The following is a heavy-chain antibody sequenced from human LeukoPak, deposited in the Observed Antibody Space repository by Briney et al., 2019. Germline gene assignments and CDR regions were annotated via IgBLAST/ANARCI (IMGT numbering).Heavy chain of an antibody. J-gene: IGHJ4*02. CDR1: GFTFDDYA. Sequence: PGGSLRLSCAASGFTFDDYAMHWVRQAPGKGLEWVSGISWNSGSIGYADSVKGRFTISRDNAKNSLYLQMNSLRAEYTALYYCAKDSSSWPYYFDYWGQGTLVTVSS. V-gene: IGHV3-9*01. D-gene: IGHD6-13*01. CDR3: AKDSSSWPYYFDY. CDR2: ISWNSGSI.